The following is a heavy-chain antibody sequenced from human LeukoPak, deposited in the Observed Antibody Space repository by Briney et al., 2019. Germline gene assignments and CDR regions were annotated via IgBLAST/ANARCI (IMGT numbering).Heavy chain of an antibody. D-gene: IGHD2-8*01. J-gene: IGHJ5*02. CDR2: MYHSGNT. CDR1: GGSISSNNG. Sequence: SGTLSLTCAVSGGSISSNNGWSWVRQPPGKGLEWIGEMYHSGNTNYNPSLKSRLTNSVDKSKNQFSLKLSSVTAADTAVYYCARAVMGFDPWGQGNLVTVSS. CDR3: ARAVMGFDP. V-gene: IGHV4-4*02.